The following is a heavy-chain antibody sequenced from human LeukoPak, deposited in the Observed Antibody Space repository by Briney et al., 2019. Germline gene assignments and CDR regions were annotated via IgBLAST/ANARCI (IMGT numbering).Heavy chain of an antibody. J-gene: IGHJ6*02. Sequence: PGGSLRLSCAASGFTFSSYGMHWVRQAPGKGLEGVAVISYEGSNKYYADSVKGRFTISRHHSKNTLYLQMNSLRAEDTAVYYCAKALHSYYDFWSGYFIKDYGMDVWGQGPTVTVSS. V-gene: IGHV3-30*18. CDR2: ISYEGSNK. D-gene: IGHD3-3*01. CDR3: AKALHSYYDFWSGYFIKDYGMDV. CDR1: GFTFSSYG.